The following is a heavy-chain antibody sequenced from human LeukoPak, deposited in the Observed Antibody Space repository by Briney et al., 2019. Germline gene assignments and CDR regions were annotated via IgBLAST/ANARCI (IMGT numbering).Heavy chain of an antibody. J-gene: IGHJ4*02. CDR1: GYTFTSYY. CDR2: INPSGGST. V-gene: IGHV1-46*01. D-gene: IGHD6-13*01. Sequence: ASVKVSCKASGYTFTSYYMHWVRQAPGQGLEWMGIINPSGGSTSYAQRFQGRVTMTRDTSTSTVYMELSSLRSEDTAVYYCAREFRAAAAGPARDDYWGQGTLVIVSS. CDR3: AREFRAAAAGPARDDY.